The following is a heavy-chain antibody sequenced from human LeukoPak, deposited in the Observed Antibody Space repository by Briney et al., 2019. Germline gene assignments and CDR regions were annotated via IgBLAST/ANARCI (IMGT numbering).Heavy chain of an antibody. J-gene: IGHJ6*03. D-gene: IGHD6-19*01. CDR1: GCGFTSYW. CDR2: NYPGDSDT. V-gene: IGHV5-51*01. Sequence: GKSLQISCKGSGCGFTSYWIGWVRRLPGKDLEWMGMNYPGDSDTRYNPSFQGQVTISADKSISTAYLQWSSLKASDTAVYYCARHAIAVSRTKYYFYMDVWGKGTTVTVSS. CDR3: ARHAIAVSRTKYYFYMDV.